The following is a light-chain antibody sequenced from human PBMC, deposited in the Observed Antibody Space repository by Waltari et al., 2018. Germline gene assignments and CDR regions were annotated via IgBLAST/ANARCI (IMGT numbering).Light chain of an antibody. J-gene: IGKJ4*01. CDR1: QSVLHSSNNKNY. Sequence: DIVMTQYPDSLALSLGERATINCKYSQSVLHSSNNKNYLAWYQRKPGQPPNLLIYWASTRESGVPDRFSGSGSGTDFTLTISSLQAEDVAVYYCQQYYNAPLTFGGGTKVEIK. V-gene: IGKV4-1*01. CDR2: WAS. CDR3: QQYYNAPLT.